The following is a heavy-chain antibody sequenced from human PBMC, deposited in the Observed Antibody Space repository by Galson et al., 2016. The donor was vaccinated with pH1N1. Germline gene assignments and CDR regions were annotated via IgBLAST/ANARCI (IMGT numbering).Heavy chain of an antibody. CDR3: ARRYYFDY. CDR1: GYSVTRCY. J-gene: IGHJ4*02. CDR2: IDPSDGTT. Sequence: SVKVSCKASGYSVTRCYMHWVRQAPGQGLEWMGIIDPSDGTTTYSQKFQGRISLTRDTSTNSVHMELTNLRTDDSATYFCARRYYFDYWGQGTLVTVSS. V-gene: IGHV1-46*01.